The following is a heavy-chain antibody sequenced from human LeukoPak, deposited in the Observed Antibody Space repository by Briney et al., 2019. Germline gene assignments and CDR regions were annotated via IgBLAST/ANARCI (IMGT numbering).Heavy chain of an antibody. CDR2: INPSGGST. V-gene: IGHV1-46*01. CDR3: AREDVVLVDAVRYYYYGMDV. Sequence: PSVTVSCKASGYTFISYYMHWVRQAAGQGLEWMGIINPSGGSTRYTQRLQDRGTRTRDTAKGTVYMELSSLKSEDTAVYYCAREDVVLVDAVRYYYYGMDVWGQGTTVTVSS. J-gene: IGHJ6*02. D-gene: IGHD2-8*01. CDR1: GYTFISYY.